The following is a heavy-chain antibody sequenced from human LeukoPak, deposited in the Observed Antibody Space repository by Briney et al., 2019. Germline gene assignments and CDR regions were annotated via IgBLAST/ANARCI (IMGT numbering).Heavy chain of an antibody. V-gene: IGHV4-38-2*01. CDR1: AYSISISYY. CDR3: ARVGAGWSAAYYFDY. D-gene: IGHD3-3*01. J-gene: IGHJ4*02. Sequence: TPETLSLTCAVSAYSISISYYWGWIRPPPGGGLECIRTIYYSGSTHYNPSIESRVTISIDVSKNHFSLHLSSVTAADTAVYYCARVGAGWSAAYYFDYWGQGTLVTVSS. CDR2: IYYSGST.